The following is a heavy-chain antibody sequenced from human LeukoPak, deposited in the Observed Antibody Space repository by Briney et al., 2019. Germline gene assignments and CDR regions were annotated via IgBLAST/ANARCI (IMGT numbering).Heavy chain of an antibody. J-gene: IGHJ4*02. V-gene: IGHV3-15*01. CDR2: IKTKTDGGAI. CDR1: GFTFSSYS. D-gene: IGHD1-26*01. Sequence: GGSLRLSCAASGFTFSSYSMNWVRQAPGKGLEWIGRIKTKTDGGAIDYAAPVNGRFTISRDDSKNTLYLQMSSLKSEDTGVYFCTTDMWATGYWGQGTLVTVSS. CDR3: TTDMWATGY.